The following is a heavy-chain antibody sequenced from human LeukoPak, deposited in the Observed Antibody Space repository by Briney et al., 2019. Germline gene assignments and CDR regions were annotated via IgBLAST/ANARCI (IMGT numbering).Heavy chain of an antibody. CDR2: IYHSGST. Sequence: SGTLSLTCAVSGGSISSSNWWSWVRQAPGKGLEWIGEIYHSGSTNYNPSLKSRVTISVDKSKNQFSLKLSSVTAADTAVYYCARAVKGLLWFGELLFDYWGQGTLVTVSS. CDR3: ARAVKGLLWFGELLFDY. D-gene: IGHD3-10*01. V-gene: IGHV4-4*02. CDR1: GGSISSSNW. J-gene: IGHJ4*02.